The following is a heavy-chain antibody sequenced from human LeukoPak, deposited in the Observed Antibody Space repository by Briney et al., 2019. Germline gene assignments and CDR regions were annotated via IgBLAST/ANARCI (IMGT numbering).Heavy chain of an antibody. Sequence: GGSLRLSCAASGFTFSSYSMNWVRQAPGRGLEWVSSISSSSSYIYYADSVKGRFTISRDNAKNSLYLQMNSLRAEDTAVYYCARDGGYDILTDYWGQGTLVTVSS. D-gene: IGHD3-9*01. CDR3: ARDGGYDILTDY. CDR2: ISSSSSYI. CDR1: GFTFSSYS. V-gene: IGHV3-21*01. J-gene: IGHJ4*02.